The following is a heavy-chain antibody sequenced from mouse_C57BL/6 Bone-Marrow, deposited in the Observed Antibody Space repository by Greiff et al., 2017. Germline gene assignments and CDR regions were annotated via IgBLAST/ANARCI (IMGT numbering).Heavy chain of an antibody. V-gene: IGHV1-55*01. Sequence: QVQLQQPGAELVKPGASVKMSCKASGYTFISYWITWVQQRPGHGLEWIGDIYPGSGSTNYNEKFKGKATVTVDTSSSTDYMRLISQTSEDSAVYYCARPYYSNYWYFDVWGTGTTVTVSS. J-gene: IGHJ1*03. CDR1: GYTFISYW. CDR2: IYPGSGST. D-gene: IGHD2-5*01. CDR3: ARPYYSNYWYFDV.